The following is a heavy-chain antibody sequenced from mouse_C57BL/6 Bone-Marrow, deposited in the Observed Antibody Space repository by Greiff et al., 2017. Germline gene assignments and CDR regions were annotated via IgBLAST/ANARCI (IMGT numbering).Heavy chain of an antibody. CDR3: ARKGFITTVVANWYFDV. J-gene: IGHJ1*03. V-gene: IGHV1-7*01. CDR1: GYTFTSYW. CDR2: INPSSGYT. Sequence: VQLQQSGAELAKPGASVKLSCKASGYTFTSYWMHWVKQRPGQGLEWIGYINPSSGYTKYNQKFKDKATLTADTSSSTAYMQLSSLTYEDSAVYYCARKGFITTVVANWYFDVWGTGTTVTVSS. D-gene: IGHD1-1*01.